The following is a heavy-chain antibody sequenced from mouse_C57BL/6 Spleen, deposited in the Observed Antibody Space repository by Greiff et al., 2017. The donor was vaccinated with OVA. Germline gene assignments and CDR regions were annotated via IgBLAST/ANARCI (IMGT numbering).Heavy chain of an antibody. V-gene: IGHV5-17*01. CDR3: ALWDAWFAY. D-gene: IGHD4-1*01. CDR2: ISSGSSTI. CDR1: GFTFSDYG. Sequence: EVKLMESGGGLVKPGGSLKLSCAASGFTFSDYGMHWVRQAPEKGLEWVAYISSGSSTIYYADTVKGRFTISRDNAKNTLFLQMTSLRSEDTAMYYCALWDAWFAYWGQGTLVTVSA. J-gene: IGHJ3*01.